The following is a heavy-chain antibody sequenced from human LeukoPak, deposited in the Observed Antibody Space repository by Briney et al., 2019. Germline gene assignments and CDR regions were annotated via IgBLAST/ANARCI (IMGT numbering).Heavy chain of an antibody. CDR1: GFTFSSYA. Sequence: PGGSLRLSCPVSGFTFSSYAMSWVRQAPGRGLEWVSVISTSGESAYYADSVKGRFTISRDNSKDALYLQMNSLRAEDTAVYYCARGHASGWTRDAFDLWGQGTMLTVSS. J-gene: IGHJ3*01. V-gene: IGHV3-23*01. D-gene: IGHD6-19*01. CDR3: ARGHASGWTRDAFDL. CDR2: ISTSGESA.